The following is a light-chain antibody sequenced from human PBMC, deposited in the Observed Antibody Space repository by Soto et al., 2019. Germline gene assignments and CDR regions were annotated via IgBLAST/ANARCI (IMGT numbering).Light chain of an antibody. CDR2: GAS. CDR1: QSLNSE. CDR3: QQGHNWPLT. Sequence: EIVMTQSPATLSLSPGDRPALPCRPTQSLNSELAWYQQKPGQPPRLLIYGASTRATGVPARFTGSESGSEFTLTISGLQSEDFAVYYCQQGHNWPLTFGQGTRLEI. V-gene: IGKV3-15*01. J-gene: IGKJ2*01.